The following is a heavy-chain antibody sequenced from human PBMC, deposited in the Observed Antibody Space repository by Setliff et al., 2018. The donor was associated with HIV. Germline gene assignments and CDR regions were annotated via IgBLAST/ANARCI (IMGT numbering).Heavy chain of an antibody. CDR2: IYCSWST. CDR3: ATYNWNFIVGY. J-gene: IGHJ4*02. CDR1: GGSISSSSYY. Sequence: SETLFLTCTVSGGSISSSSYYWGWIRQPPGKGLEWIGSIYCSWSTYYNPSLKSRVTISVDTSKNQFSLKLSSVTAADTAVYYCATYNWNFIVGYWGQGTLVTVSS. V-gene: IGHV4-39*07. D-gene: IGHD1-7*01.